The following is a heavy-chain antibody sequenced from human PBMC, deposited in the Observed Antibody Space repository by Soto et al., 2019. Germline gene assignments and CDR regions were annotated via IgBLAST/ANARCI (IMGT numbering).Heavy chain of an antibody. Sequence: QVQLVQSGAEVKKPGSSVKVSCKASGGTFSSYTISWVRQAPGQGLEWMGRIIPILGIANYAQKFQGRVTITADKSTSTAYMELSSLRSEDTAVYYCAGNYVEYSSSWYLDYWGQGTLVTVSS. V-gene: IGHV1-69*02. CDR1: GGTFSSYT. CDR2: IIPILGIA. D-gene: IGHD6-13*01. J-gene: IGHJ4*02. CDR3: AGNYVEYSSSWYLDY.